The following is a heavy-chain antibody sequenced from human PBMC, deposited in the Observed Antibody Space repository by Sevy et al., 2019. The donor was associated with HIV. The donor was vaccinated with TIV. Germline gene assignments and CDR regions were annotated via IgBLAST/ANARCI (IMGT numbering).Heavy chain of an antibody. CDR2: IKVDGSEK. J-gene: IGHJ6*02. V-gene: IGHV3-7*03. D-gene: IGHD2-2*01. CDR3: ARDCSSTSCLWGLDV. Sequence: GGSLRLSCAVSGFTFRSYWMSWVRQAPGKGLEWVAHIKVDGSEKYHVDSVKGRFTISRDNAKNSLFLQMNSLRGEDRAVYYCARDCSSTSCLWGLDVWGQGTAVTVSS. CDR1: GFTFRSYW.